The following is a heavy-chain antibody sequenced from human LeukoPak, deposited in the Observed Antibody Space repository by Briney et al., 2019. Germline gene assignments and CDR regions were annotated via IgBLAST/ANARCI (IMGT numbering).Heavy chain of an antibody. CDR1: GFTFSSYS. CDR2: IDSSSRYI. D-gene: IGHD2-2*01. CDR3: ARVGGHCTSTSCPPPDY. Sequence: GGSLRLSCAASGFTFSSYSMDWVRQAPGKGLEWVSFIDSSSRYIHRADSVKGRFTISRDNAKSSVFLQMNSLRAEDTAVYYCARVGGHCTSTSCPPPDYWGQGTLVTVSS. J-gene: IGHJ4*02. V-gene: IGHV3-21*01.